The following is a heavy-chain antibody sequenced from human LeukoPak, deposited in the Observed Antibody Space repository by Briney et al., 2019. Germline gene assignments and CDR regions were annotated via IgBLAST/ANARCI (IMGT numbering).Heavy chain of an antibody. CDR2: IYSSGST. D-gene: IGHD5-12*01. V-gene: IGHV4-39*07. Sequence: SETLSLTCTVSGGSISSYYWSWIRQPPGKGLEWIGSIYSSGSTYYNPSLRSRVTISVDTSKNQFSLKLSSVTAADTAVYYCARSGSGYLRYYFDYWGQGTLVTVSS. CDR1: GGSISSYY. CDR3: ARSGSGYLRYYFDY. J-gene: IGHJ4*02.